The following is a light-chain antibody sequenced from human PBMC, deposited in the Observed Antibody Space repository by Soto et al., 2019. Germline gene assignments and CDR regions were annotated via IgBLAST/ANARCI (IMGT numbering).Light chain of an antibody. Sequence: EIVLTQSPGTLSVSPGERATLFCRARQSISSTYLAWYQKKPGQAPRLLLYVAFNRATGIPDRFSGSGSGTDFTLTISRLEPEDCAFYYCQQYGSSSFAFGPGTKVEIK. V-gene: IGKV3-20*01. CDR3: QQYGSSSFA. J-gene: IGKJ3*01. CDR2: VAF. CDR1: QSISSTY.